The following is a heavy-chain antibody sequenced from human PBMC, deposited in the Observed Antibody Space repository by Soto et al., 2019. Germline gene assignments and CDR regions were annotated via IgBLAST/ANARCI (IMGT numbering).Heavy chain of an antibody. Sequence: QVQLQESGPGLVKPSQTLSLTCTVSGGSISSGGYYWSWIRQHPGKGLEWIGYIYYSGSTYYNPSPKSRVTISVETSKNQSSLKLRSVTAAGTAVDSCAGEGSHVYYDSSGYHGEFGDWGQGTLVTVSS. D-gene: IGHD3-22*01. CDR3: AGEGSHVYYDSSGYHGEFGD. CDR1: GGSISSGGYY. V-gene: IGHV4-31*03. J-gene: IGHJ4*02. CDR2: IYYSGST.